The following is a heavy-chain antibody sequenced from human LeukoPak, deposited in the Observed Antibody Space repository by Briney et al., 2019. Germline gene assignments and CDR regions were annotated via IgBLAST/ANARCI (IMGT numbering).Heavy chain of an antibody. CDR1: GGXFSSYA. CDR2: IIPIFGTA. CDR3: ARDHCSGGSCYNGMDV. Sequence: SVKVSCKASGGXFSSYAISWVRQAPGQGLEWMGGIIPIFGTANYAQKFQGRVTITADESTSTAYMELSSLRSEDTAVYYCARDHCSGGSCYNGMDVWGQGTTVTVSS. D-gene: IGHD2-15*01. V-gene: IGHV1-69*01. J-gene: IGHJ6*02.